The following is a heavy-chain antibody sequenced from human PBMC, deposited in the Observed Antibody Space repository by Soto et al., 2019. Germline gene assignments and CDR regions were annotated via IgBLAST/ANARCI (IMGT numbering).Heavy chain of an antibody. CDR2: FDPEDGET. D-gene: IGHD6-13*01. Sequence: GASVKVSCKVSGYTLTELSMHWVRQAPGKGLEWMGGFDPEDGETIYAQKFQGRVTMTEDTSTDTAYMELSSLRSEDTAVYYCVTTIGVAAAELEHDAFDIWGQGTMVTVSS. V-gene: IGHV1-24*01. CDR1: GYTLTELS. J-gene: IGHJ3*02. CDR3: VTTIGVAAAELEHDAFDI.